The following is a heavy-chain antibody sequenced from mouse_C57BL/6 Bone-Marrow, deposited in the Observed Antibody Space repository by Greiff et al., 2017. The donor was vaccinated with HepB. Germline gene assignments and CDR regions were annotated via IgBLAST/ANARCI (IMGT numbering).Heavy chain of an antibody. J-gene: IGHJ4*01. V-gene: IGHV3-6*01. D-gene: IGHD1-1*01. CDR3: ALFLSMDY. Sequence: EVQLQQSGPGLVKPSQSLSLTCSVTGYSITSGYYWNWIRQFPGNKLEWMGYISYDGSNNYNPSLKNRISITRDTSKNQFFLKLNSVTTEDTATYYCALFLSMDYWGQGTSVTVSS. CDR1: GYSITSGYY. CDR2: ISYDGSN.